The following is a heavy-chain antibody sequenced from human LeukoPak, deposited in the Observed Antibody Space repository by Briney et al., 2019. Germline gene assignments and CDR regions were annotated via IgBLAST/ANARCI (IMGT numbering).Heavy chain of an antibody. D-gene: IGHD1-26*01. V-gene: IGHV3-23*01. CDR3: AKSKHASGSYSERGWFDP. Sequence: GGSLRLSCTVSGFTFSSYAMSWVRQAPGKGLEWVSTISGSTGSTYYADSVKGRFTISRDNSKNTLYLQMNSLRADDTAVYYCAKSKHASGSYSERGWFDPWGQGTLVTVSS. CDR2: ISGSTGST. J-gene: IGHJ5*02. CDR1: GFTFSSYA.